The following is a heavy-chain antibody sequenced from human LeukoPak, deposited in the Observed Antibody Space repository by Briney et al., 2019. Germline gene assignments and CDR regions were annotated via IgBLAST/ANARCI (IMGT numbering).Heavy chain of an antibody. Sequence: GGSLRLSCAASGFAFSSYSMNWVRQAPGKGLEWVSYIGSSSSTIYYADSVKGRFTISRDNAKNSLYLQMNSLRAEDTAVYYCARILTGYSFDYWGQGTLVTVSS. V-gene: IGHV3-48*04. CDR1: GFAFSSYS. J-gene: IGHJ4*02. CDR3: ARILTGYSFDY. CDR2: IGSSSSTI. D-gene: IGHD3-9*01.